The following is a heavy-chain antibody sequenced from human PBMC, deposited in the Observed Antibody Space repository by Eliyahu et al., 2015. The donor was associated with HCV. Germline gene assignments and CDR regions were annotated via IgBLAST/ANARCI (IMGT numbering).Heavy chain of an antibody. CDR3: ASESPRDGYNSFDY. J-gene: IGHJ4*02. CDR2: IIPILGIA. D-gene: IGHD5-24*01. Sequence: QVQLVQSGAEVKKPGSSVKVSCKASGGTFSSYAISWVRQAPGQGLEWMGRIIPILGIANYAQKFQGRVTITADKSTSTAYMELSSLRSEDTAVYYCASESPRDGYNSFDYWGQGTLVTVSS. CDR1: GGTFSSYA. V-gene: IGHV1-69*04.